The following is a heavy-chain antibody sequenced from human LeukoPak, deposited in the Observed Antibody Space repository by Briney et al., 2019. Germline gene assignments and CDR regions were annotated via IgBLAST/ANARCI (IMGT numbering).Heavy chain of an antibody. V-gene: IGHV3-74*01. Sequence: GGSLRLSCAASGFTFSSYWMHWVRQAPGKGLVWVSRTNGDGSSTTYADSVKGRLTISRDNAKNTLYLQMNSLRAEDTAVYYCARGKQDFDNWGQGTAVTVSS. CDR2: TNGDGSST. J-gene: IGHJ4*02. D-gene: IGHD6-13*01. CDR3: ARGKQDFDN. CDR1: GFTFSSYW.